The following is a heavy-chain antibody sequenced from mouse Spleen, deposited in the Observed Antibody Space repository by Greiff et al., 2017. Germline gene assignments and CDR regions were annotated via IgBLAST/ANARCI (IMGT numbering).Heavy chain of an antibody. V-gene: IGHV5-12-1*01. Sequence: EVQVVESGGGLVKLGGSLKLSCAASGFTFSSYYMSWVRQTPEKRLEWVATISSGGGSTYYPDSVKGRFTISRDNAKNTLYLQMSSLNSEDTAVYYCARVYGNYFDYWGQGTTLTVSS. CDR1: GFTFSSYY. D-gene: IGHD2-1*01. CDR2: ISSGGGST. CDR3: ARVYGNYFDY. J-gene: IGHJ2*01.